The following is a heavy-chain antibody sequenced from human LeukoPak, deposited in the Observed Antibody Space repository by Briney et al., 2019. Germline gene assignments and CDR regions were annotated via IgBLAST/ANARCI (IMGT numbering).Heavy chain of an antibody. J-gene: IGHJ4*02. D-gene: IGHD2-2*01. CDR2: IDPSDSYT. CDR1: RYSFTNYW. CDR3: ARRQGCSSTSCPPDS. V-gene: IGHV5-10-1*01. Sequence: GESLKISCKDSRYSFTNYWISWVRQMPGKGLEWMGNIDPSDSYTNYSPSFQGHVTISVDKSISTAYLQWSSLKASDTAMYYCARRQGCSSTSCPPDSWGQGTLVTVSS.